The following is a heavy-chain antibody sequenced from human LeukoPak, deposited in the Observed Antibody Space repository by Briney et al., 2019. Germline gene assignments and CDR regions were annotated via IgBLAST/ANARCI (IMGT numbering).Heavy chain of an antibody. Sequence: GGSLRLSCAASGFTFDDYAMHWVRQAPGKGLEWVSGISWNSGSIGYADSVKGRFTISRDNAKNSLYLQMNSLRAEDTALYYCAKVKDNSGWYDLDYWGQGTLVTVSS. CDR3: AKVKDNSGWYDLDY. V-gene: IGHV3-9*01. D-gene: IGHD6-19*01. J-gene: IGHJ4*02. CDR1: GFTFDDYA. CDR2: ISWNSGSI.